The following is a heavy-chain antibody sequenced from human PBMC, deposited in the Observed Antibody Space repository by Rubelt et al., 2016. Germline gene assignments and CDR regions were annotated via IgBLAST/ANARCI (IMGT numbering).Heavy chain of an antibody. CDR1: GYTFTSYA. Sequence: QVQLVQSGAEVKKPGASVKVSCKASGYTFTSYAMPWVRQAPGQRLEWMGWIHAGNGNTKYSQKFQGRVTITRDTSASTAYMELGSLRSEETAVYYLSRKGYGYGMDVWGQGTTVTVSS. CDR2: IHAGNGNT. D-gene: IGHD3-16*01. CDR3: SRKGYGYGMDV. V-gene: IGHV1-3*01. J-gene: IGHJ6*02.